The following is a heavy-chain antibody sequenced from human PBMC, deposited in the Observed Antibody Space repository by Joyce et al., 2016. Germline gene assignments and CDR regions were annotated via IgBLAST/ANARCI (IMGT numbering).Heavy chain of an antibody. Sequence: EVQLVESGGDLVRPGSSLRLSCVASGFTFDDHALHWVRQAPGMGLEWVSGLSWNNDDIAYADSVKGRFTISRDNAKNSLYLQMNSLRPEDTALYYCAREYTSGWLGYFGMDVWGQGTTVIVSS. CDR3: AREYTSGWLGYFGMDV. D-gene: IGHD6-19*01. CDR1: GFTFDDHA. V-gene: IGHV3-9*01. CDR2: LSWNNDDI. J-gene: IGHJ6*02.